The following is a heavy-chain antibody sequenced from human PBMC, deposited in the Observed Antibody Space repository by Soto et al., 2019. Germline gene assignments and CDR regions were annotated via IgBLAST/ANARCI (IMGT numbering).Heavy chain of an antibody. CDR2: IKQDGSEK. V-gene: IGHV3-7*01. CDR3: ARDRFMVRLYYYYYMDV. D-gene: IGHD3-10*01. CDR1: GVTFSTYW. J-gene: IGHJ6*03. Sequence: GGSLRLSCAVSGVTFSTYWMSLVRQATGKGLEWVANIKQDGSEKYYVDSVKGRFTISRDNAKNSLHLQMNSLRAEDTAVYYCARDRFMVRLYYYYYMDVWGKGTTVTVSS.